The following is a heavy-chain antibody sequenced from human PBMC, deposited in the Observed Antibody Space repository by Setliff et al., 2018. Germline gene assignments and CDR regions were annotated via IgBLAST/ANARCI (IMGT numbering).Heavy chain of an antibody. CDR3: ARSPQYDTWYFDF. CDR1: GFTFSSYA. D-gene: IGHD3-22*01. J-gene: IGHJ2*01. CDR2: ITGSGAGT. Sequence: GGSLRLSCVASGFTFSSYAMNWVRQAPGKGLEWVSGITGSGAGTYYAASVKGRFTISRDTSKNTLYVQMNDLRAEDTAVYYCARSPQYDTWYFDFWGRGTLVTVSS. V-gene: IGHV3-23*01.